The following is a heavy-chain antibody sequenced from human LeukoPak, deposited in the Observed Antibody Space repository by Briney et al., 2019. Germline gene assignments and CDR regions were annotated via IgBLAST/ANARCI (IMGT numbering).Heavy chain of an antibody. V-gene: IGHV1-2*02. D-gene: IGHD3-22*01. CDR3: ARAGSGYLFDY. CDR2: INPNSSGT. J-gene: IGHJ4*02. Sequence: GASVKVSCKASGYTFTGYYIHWLRQAPGQGLEWMGWINPNSSGTNYAQKFQGRVTMTRDTSISTAYMELSRLRSDDTAVYYCARAGSGYLFDYWGQGTLVTVSS. CDR1: GYTFTGYY.